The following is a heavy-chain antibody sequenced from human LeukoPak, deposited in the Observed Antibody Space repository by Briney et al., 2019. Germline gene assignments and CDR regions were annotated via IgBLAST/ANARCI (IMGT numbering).Heavy chain of an antibody. Sequence: SETLSLTCAVSGGSLSGYYWTWIRQPPGKGLEWIGEINHSGSTYYNPSLKSRVTISVDTSKNQFSLKLSSVTAADTAVYYCARSYYYGSGSYYRPDYWGQGTLVTVSS. V-gene: IGHV4-34*01. CDR1: GGSLSGYY. CDR2: INHSGST. CDR3: ARSYYYGSGSYYRPDY. D-gene: IGHD3-10*01. J-gene: IGHJ4*02.